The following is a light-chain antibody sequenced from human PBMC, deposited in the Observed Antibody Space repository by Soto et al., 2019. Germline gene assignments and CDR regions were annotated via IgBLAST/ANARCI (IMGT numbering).Light chain of an antibody. V-gene: IGKV1-33*01. CDR3: QHYPHLPPLS. Sequence: DIQMTQSPSSLSASVGDRVTITCQASQDIRNYLNWYQQKPGKAPNLLIYDASNLRAGVPSRFSGSGSGPEFTFPISSLQPDDIATYYCQHYPHLPPLSFGGGTKVDIK. J-gene: IGKJ4*01. CDR1: QDIRNY. CDR2: DAS.